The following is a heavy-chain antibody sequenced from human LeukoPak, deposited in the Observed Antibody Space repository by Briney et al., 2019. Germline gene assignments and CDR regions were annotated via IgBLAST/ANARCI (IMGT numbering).Heavy chain of an antibody. CDR3: ARDKDRTSAGRCYLPDD. V-gene: IGHV3-21*01. J-gene: IGHJ4*02. D-gene: IGHD2-15*01. CDR2: INPSSSYI. Sequence: GGSLRLSGVASEFTFSSYNMNWVRQAPGTGLEWLSSINPSSSYINYADSVKGRFTISRDNAKNSVYLQMSSLRAEDTAVYYCARDKDRTSAGRCYLPDDWGQGTLVTVSS. CDR1: EFTFSSYN.